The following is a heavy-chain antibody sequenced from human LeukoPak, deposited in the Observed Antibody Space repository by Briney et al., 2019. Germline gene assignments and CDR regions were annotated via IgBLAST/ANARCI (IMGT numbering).Heavy chain of an antibody. J-gene: IGHJ5*02. D-gene: IGHD1-26*01. Sequence: PSQTLSLTCTVSGGSISRGDYYWSWIRQPPGKGLEWIGYIYYSGSTFYNPSLKSRVTISVDKSKNQFSLKLNSVTAADTAVYYCARGGNKWELDNWFDPWGQGTLVTVSS. CDR3: ARGGNKWELDNWFDP. CDR2: IYYSGST. CDR1: GGSISRGDYY. V-gene: IGHV4-30-4*01.